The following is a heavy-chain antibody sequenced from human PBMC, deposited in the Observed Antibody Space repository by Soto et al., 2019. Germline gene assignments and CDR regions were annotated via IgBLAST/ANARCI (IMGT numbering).Heavy chain of an antibody. D-gene: IGHD1-1*01. CDR2: IYSGGST. CDR1: GFSVSSNY. V-gene: IGHV3-53*01. Sequence: GGSLRLSCAASGFSVSSNYMTWVRQAPGKGLEWVSVIYSGGSTYYAASVKGRFTISRGNSKNTLYLQMNSLRVEDTAVYYCTRAGTRPYYYGMDVWGRGTTVTVS. CDR3: TRAGTRPYYYGMDV. J-gene: IGHJ6*02.